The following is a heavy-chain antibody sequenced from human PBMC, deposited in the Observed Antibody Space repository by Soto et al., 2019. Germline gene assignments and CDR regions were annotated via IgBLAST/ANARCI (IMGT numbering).Heavy chain of an antibody. Sequence: GASVKVSCKASGGTFSSYAISWVRQAPGQGLEWMGGIIPIFGTANYAQKFQGRVTITADESTSTAYMELSSLRSEDTAVYYCASEPSIAAAGPFDYWGQGTLVTVSS. J-gene: IGHJ4*02. V-gene: IGHV1-69*13. D-gene: IGHD6-13*01. CDR3: ASEPSIAAAGPFDY. CDR2: IIPIFGTA. CDR1: GGTFSSYA.